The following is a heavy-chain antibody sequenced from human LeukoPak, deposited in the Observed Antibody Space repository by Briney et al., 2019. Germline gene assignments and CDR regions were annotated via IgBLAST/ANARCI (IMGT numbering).Heavy chain of an antibody. D-gene: IGHD2-2*02. V-gene: IGHV3-7*03. CDR3: ARELARTGVPAAIGY. CDR1: GFTFTNYW. CDR2: INGDGTET. J-gene: IGHJ4*02. Sequence: PGGSPRLSCAASGFTFTNYWMTWVRQAPGKGLEWVANINGDGTETHYVDSVEGRFTISRDNAKDSLYLQMNSLRSEDTAVYYCARELARTGVPAAIGYWGQGTLVTVSS.